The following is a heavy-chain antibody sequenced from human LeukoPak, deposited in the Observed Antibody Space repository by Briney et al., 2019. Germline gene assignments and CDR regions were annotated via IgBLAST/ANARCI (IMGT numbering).Heavy chain of an antibody. CDR2: ISNSGTT. Sequence: SETLSLTCAVSGDSVTSGGYFWTWIRQLPGKGLEWIGSISNSGTTSYNPSLKSRLSISLDTSNNHLSLRLGSITAADTAVYYCARDVVVTSSPDAFDIWGQGTMVIVSS. CDR1: GDSVTSGGYF. J-gene: IGHJ3*02. CDR3: ARDVVVTSSPDAFDI. V-gene: IGHV4-31*11. D-gene: IGHD2-21*02.